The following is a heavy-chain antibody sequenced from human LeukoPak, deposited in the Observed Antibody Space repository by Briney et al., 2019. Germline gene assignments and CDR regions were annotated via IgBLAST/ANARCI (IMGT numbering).Heavy chain of an antibody. V-gene: IGHV3-23*01. CDR3: ARGRFGSC. CDR1: GFTFRSYA. J-gene: IGHJ1*01. D-gene: IGHD6-13*01. Sequence: GGSLRLSCAASGFTFRSYAMSWVRQAPGKGLEWVSISGGGDITDYADSVKGRFTLSRDNAKNSLYLQMNSLRAEDMAVYYCARGRFGSCWGQGTLVTVSS. CDR2: ISGGGDIT.